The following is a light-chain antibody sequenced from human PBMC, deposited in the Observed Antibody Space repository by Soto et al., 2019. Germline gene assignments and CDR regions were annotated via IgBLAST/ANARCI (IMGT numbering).Light chain of an antibody. J-gene: IGLJ1*01. V-gene: IGLV1-40*01. CDR1: GSNIGTGYD. CDR3: QSYDSTLDARYV. Sequence: QSVLTQPPSVSGAPGQRVTISCTGSGSNIGTGYDVHWYQHRPGTAPKLLVFSASHRPSGVPDRFSGSKSGTSASLAITGLQAEDEGDYYCQSYDSTLDARYVFGTGTKVTVL. CDR2: SAS.